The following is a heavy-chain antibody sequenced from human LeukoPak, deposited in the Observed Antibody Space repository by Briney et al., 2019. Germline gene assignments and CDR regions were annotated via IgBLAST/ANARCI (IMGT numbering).Heavy chain of an antibody. CDR1: GGSISSYY. CDR2: IYYSGST. Sequence: PSETLSLTCTVSGGSISSYYWSWIRQPPGKGLEWIGYIYYSGSTNYNPSLKSRVTISVDTSKNQFSLKLSSVTAADTAVYYCAREAPMGGSFWRYEYYFDYWGQGTLVTVSS. V-gene: IGHV4-59*12. CDR3: AREAPMGGSFWRYEYYFDY. D-gene: IGHD1-26*01. J-gene: IGHJ4*02.